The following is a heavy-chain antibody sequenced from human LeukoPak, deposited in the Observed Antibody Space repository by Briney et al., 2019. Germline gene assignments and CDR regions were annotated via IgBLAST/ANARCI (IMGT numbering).Heavy chain of an antibody. J-gene: IGHJ4*02. CDR3: AKDLLWIPTTAQGDY. D-gene: IGHD5-18*01. CDR2: ISNSGGTT. CDR1: GFTFRNYA. Sequence: GGSLXLSCAPSGFTFRNYAMSWVREARGKGVEWVSCISNSGGTTYHADSVKGRFAISRDTSKNTLYLQMNSLRVEDTAVYYCAKDLLWIPTTAQGDYWGLGTLVTVSS. V-gene: IGHV3-23*01.